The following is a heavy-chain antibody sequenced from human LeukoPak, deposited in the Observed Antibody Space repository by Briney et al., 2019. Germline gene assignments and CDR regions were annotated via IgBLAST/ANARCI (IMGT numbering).Heavy chain of an antibody. CDR3: ARAAEAARPHDY. CDR1: GYTFTSYG. V-gene: IGHV1-18*01. Sequence: ASVKVSCKASGYTFTSYGISWVRQAPGQGLEWMGWISAYNGNTNYAQKLQGRVTMTTDTSTSTAYMELRSLGSDDTAVYYCARAAEAARPHDYWGQGTLVTVSS. D-gene: IGHD6-6*01. CDR2: ISAYNGNT. J-gene: IGHJ4*02.